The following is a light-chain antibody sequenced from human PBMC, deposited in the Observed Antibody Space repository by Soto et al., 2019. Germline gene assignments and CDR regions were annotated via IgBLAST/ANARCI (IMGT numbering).Light chain of an antibody. CDR1: SSNIGSHT. CDR3: ATWDDSLNGWV. V-gene: IGLV1-44*01. J-gene: IGLJ3*02. CDR2: SNN. Sequence: QLVLTQPPSASGTPGQRVTVSCSGSSSNIGSHTVNWYQQLPGTAPKLLIYSNNQRPSGVPDRFSGSRSGTSASLAISGLQSEDEADYYCATWDDSLNGWVFGGGTKLNVL.